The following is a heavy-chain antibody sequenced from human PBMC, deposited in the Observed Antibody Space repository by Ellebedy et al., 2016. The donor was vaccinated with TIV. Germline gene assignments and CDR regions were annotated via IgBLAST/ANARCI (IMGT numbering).Heavy chain of an antibody. D-gene: IGHD5/OR15-5a*01. Sequence: AASVKVSCKASGYTFTSYGISWVRQAPGQGLEWMGRVIPILGITNYAQKFQGRFTITADTSTSTVYMELSSLRSEDTALYYCARWGVYSGTFQGPFDFWGQGTLVTVSS. CDR3: ARWGVYSGTFQGPFDF. J-gene: IGHJ4*02. V-gene: IGHV1-69*04. CDR1: GYTFTSYG. CDR2: VIPILGIT.